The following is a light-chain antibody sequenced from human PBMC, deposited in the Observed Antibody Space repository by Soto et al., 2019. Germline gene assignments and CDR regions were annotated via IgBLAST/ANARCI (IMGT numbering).Light chain of an antibody. J-gene: IGKJ1*01. CDR1: QSVSSSS. CDR2: GAS. Sequence: EIVLTPSPGTLSLSPGDRATLSCRASQSVSSSSLAWYQQKPGQAPRLLIYGASTRATGIPDRFSGSGSGTDFTLTISRLEPEDFAVYYCQQSASSPRTFGQGTKVDIK. CDR3: QQSASSPRT. V-gene: IGKV3-20*01.